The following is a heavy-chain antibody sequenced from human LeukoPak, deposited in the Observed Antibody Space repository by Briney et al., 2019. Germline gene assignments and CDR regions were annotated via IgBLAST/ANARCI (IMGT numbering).Heavy chain of an antibody. Sequence: PGGSLRLSCAASGFTFSSYSMHWVRQAPGKGLEWVSYISSSSSTIYYADSVKGRFTISRDNAKNSLYLQMNNLRAEDTAVYYCARAHPPGDKGKLERDGTHYGGLDYWGQGTLVTVSS. J-gene: IGHJ4*02. CDR3: ARAHPPGDKGKLERDGTHYGGLDY. V-gene: IGHV3-48*01. CDR2: ISSSSSTI. CDR1: GFTFSSYS. D-gene: IGHD1-1*01.